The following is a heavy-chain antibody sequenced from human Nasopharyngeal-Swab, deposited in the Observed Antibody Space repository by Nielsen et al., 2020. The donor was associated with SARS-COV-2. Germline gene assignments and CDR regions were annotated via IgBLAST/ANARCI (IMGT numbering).Heavy chain of an antibody. Sequence: GSLRLSRTVSGGSISSDSYYWGRNRQPPGKGLEWVGTIYYTGSTYYNPSLKSRVSISVVASKNQFSLMLYSVTAADTAVYYCASQLVYYRGQSDYWGQGTLVTVSS. V-gene: IGHV4-39*01. CDR2: IYYTGST. D-gene: IGHD2-8*01. J-gene: IGHJ4*02. CDR1: GGSISSDSYY. CDR3: ASQLVYYRGQSDY.